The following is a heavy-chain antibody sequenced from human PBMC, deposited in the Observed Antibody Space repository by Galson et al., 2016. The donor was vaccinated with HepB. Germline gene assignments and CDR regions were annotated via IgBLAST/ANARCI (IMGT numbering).Heavy chain of an antibody. D-gene: IGHD3-10*01. CDR2: IYKTGTT. J-gene: IGHJ2*01. V-gene: IGHV4-31*03. CDR3: ARDIEFQGGFYWYFDL. Sequence: TLSLTCTVSGGSISSGGYYWTWISQHPGKGLEWIGYIYKTGTTYHNPSLKSRVTMSVNTSKNQFSLKLSSVTAADTAVYFCARDIEFQGGFYWYFDLWGRGILVTVSS. CDR1: GGSISSGGYY.